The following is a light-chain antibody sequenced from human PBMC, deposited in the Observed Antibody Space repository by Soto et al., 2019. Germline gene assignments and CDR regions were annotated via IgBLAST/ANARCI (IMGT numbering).Light chain of an antibody. J-gene: IGLJ3*02. CDR3: SSYTSTTSPV. V-gene: IGLV2-14*01. CDR2: EVN. Sequence: QSVLTQPASVSGSPGQSITISCTGTSSDVGGYNFVSWYQQHPDKAPKLIIYEVNKRPSGVSSRYSGSKFDNTASLTISGLQPDDDADYYCSSYTSTTSPVFGGGTKVTVL. CDR1: SSDVGGYNF.